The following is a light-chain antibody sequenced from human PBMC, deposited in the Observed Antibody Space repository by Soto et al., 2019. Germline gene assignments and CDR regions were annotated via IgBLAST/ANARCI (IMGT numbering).Light chain of an antibody. J-gene: IGKJ2*01. V-gene: IGKV3-15*01. CDR3: QQYDNWPHT. CDR2: GAS. Sequence: EMVMTQSPATLSVSPGERATLSCRASQTLSRNLAWYQQQPGQAPRLLIYGASTRATGIPARFSGSGSGTDFTLTISSLQSEDFAVYSCQQYDNWPHTFGQGIKLEIK. CDR1: QTLSRN.